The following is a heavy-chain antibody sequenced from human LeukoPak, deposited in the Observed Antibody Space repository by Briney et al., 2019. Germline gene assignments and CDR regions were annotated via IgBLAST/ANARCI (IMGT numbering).Heavy chain of an antibody. D-gene: IGHD1-26*01. CDR3: ARDLVGAAD. V-gene: IGHV3-7*01. J-gene: IGHJ4*02. CDR2: INQNGNET. Sequence: GGSLRLSCTASGFTFCSYWMSWVREAPGKGLEWVANINQNGNETNSVDSVKGRFTISRDNTKNSLYLQMNSLRAEDTAVYCCARDLVGAADWGRGTLVTVSS. CDR1: GFTFCSYW.